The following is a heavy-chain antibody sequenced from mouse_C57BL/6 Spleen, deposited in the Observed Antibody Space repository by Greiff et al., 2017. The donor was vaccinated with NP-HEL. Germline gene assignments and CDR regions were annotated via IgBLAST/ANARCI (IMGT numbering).Heavy chain of an antibody. V-gene: IGHV5-6*01. D-gene: IGHD1-1*02. Sequence: EVKLVESGGDLVKPGGSLKLSCAASGFTFSSYGMSWVRQTPDKRLEWVATISSGGSYTYYPDSVKGRFTISRDNAKNTLYLQMSSLKSEDTAMYYCARQGVGEDFDYWGQGTTLTVSS. CDR1: GFTFSSYG. J-gene: IGHJ2*01. CDR2: ISSGGSYT. CDR3: ARQGVGEDFDY.